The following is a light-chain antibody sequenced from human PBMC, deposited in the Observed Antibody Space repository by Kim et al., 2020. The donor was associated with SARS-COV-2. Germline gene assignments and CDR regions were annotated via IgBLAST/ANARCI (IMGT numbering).Light chain of an antibody. Sequence: ALGQTVRITRQGDSLSSYYAVWYHQKPGQAPVLVIYGKNTRPSGIPDRFSGSSSGNTASLTITAAQAEDEAVYYCNSRNSSTKPCLFGGGAQLTVL. CDR3: NSRNSSTKPCL. J-gene: IGLJ3*02. V-gene: IGLV3-19*01. CDR1: SLSSYY. CDR2: GKN.